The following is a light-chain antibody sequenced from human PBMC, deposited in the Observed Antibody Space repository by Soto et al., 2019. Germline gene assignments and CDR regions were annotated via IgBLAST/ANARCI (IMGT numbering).Light chain of an antibody. CDR3: EHDAICLLA. J-gene: IGKJ4*01. CDR2: DAS. Sequence: EIVLTQSPATLSLSPGERATLSCRASQSVSSYLAWYQQKPGQAPRLLIYDASNRATGIPARFSGSGSGTDSPLTTTTLELKFFDFDTTEHDAICLLASGGGPKV. CDR1: QSVSSY. V-gene: IGKV3-11*01.